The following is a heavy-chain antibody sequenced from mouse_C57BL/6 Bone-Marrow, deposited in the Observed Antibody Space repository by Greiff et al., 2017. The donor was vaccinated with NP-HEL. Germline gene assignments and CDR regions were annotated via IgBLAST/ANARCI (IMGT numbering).Heavy chain of an antibody. V-gene: IGHV1-80*01. CDR1: GYAFSSYW. Sequence: VKLQESGAELVKPGASVKISCKASGYAFSSYWMNWVKQRPGKGLEWIGQIYPGDGDTNYNGKFKGKATLTADKSSSTAYMQLSSLTSEDSAVYFCARWGDGYSYYYAMDYWGQGTSVTVSS. D-gene: IGHD2-3*01. CDR3: ARWGDGYSYYYAMDY. CDR2: IYPGDGDT. J-gene: IGHJ4*01.